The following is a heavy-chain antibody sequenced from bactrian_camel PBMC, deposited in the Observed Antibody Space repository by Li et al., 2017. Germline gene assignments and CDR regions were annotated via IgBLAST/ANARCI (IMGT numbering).Heavy chain of an antibody. Sequence: LVESGGGSVQAGGSLRLSCVASGYTLPMNMGWFRQAPGKERERVADISLCFGFTMYADSVKGRFTISQDNAKNTLYLQMNSLKPEDTAIYYCAADRLPSDCYSGAWLKGAGMGHTDWGQGTQVTVS. CDR1: GYTLPMN. V-gene: IGHV3S53*01. CDR2: ISLCFGFT. J-gene: IGHJ4*01. D-gene: IGHD2*01. CDR3: AADRLPSDCYSGAWLKGAGMGHTD.